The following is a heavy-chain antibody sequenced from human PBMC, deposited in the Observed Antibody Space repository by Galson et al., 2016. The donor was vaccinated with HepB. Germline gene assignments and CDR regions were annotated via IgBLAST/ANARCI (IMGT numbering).Heavy chain of an antibody. J-gene: IGHJ4*02. Sequence: SLRLSCAASGFTFSNCAMTWVRQAPGKGLEWVSAITGGGRHTYYADSVKGRFTISRDNSQNTLYLQMNSLRAEDTAVYYCAPPNSRSGSDWRITDYWGQGTLVTVSS. CDR2: ITGGGRHT. D-gene: IGHD5-12*01. CDR1: GFTFSNCA. CDR3: APPNSRSGSDWRITDY. V-gene: IGHV3-23*01.